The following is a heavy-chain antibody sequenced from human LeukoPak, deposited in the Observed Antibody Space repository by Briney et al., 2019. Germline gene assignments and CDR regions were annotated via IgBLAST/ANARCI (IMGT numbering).Heavy chain of an antibody. J-gene: IGHJ5*02. CDR3: ARHSSASLYANWFDP. CDR2: IYPGDSDT. D-gene: IGHD3-22*01. V-gene: IGHV5-51*01. Sequence: GESLKISCKGSGYSFTSYWTGWVRQMPGRGLEWMGIIYPGDSDTRYSPSFQGQVTFSADKSISTAFLQWKSLKASDTAMYYCARHSSASLYANWFDPWGQGTLVTVSS. CDR1: GYSFTSYW.